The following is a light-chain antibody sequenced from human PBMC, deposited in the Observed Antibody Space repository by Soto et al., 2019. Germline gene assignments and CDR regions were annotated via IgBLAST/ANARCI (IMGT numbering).Light chain of an antibody. Sequence: DIVMPQSPLSLPVTPGEPAAISCRSSQSLLHKNGYNYLDWYLQKPGQSSQLLIFLGSNRASGVPDRFSGSGSGTEFTLKITRVEAEDVGVYYGMQGLQTPQTFGQGTKVEI. J-gene: IGKJ1*01. V-gene: IGKV2-28*01. CDR3: MQGLQTPQT. CDR2: LGS. CDR1: QSLLHKNGYNY.